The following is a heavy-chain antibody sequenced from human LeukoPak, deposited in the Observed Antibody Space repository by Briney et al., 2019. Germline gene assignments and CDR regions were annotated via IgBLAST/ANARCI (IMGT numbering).Heavy chain of an antibody. V-gene: IGHV4-59*01. CDR3: AKVTAQDYFDY. Sequence: SETLSLTCTVSGGSLSSYYWSWIRQPPGKGLEWLGYISYSGSTNYNPSLKSRVTISVDTSKNQFSLKLSSVTAADTAVYYCAKVTAQDYFDYWGQGTLVTVSS. CDR2: ISYSGST. CDR1: GGSLSSYY. J-gene: IGHJ4*02. D-gene: IGHD2-21*02.